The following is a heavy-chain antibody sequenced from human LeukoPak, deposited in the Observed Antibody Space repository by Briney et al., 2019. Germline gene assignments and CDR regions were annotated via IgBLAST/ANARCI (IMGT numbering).Heavy chain of an antibody. CDR3: ARHSGSGWQALGY. J-gene: IGHJ4*02. V-gene: IGHV1-18*04. D-gene: IGHD6-19*01. CDR1: GYTFINYG. CDR2: TSYKGNT. Sequence: ASVKVACKASGYTFINYGISWVRQAPGLGLEWMGWTSYKGNTNYAQKFQDRGTMTTDTSTTTAYMELRSLESDDPAVYYCARHSGSGWQALGYWGQGTLVTVSS.